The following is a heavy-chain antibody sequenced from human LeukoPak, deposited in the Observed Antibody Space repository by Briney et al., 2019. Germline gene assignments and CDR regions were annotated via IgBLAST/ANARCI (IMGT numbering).Heavy chain of an antibody. J-gene: IGHJ4*02. CDR2: IKQDGREK. D-gene: IGHD6-13*01. CDR3: ARHSSSWEFDQ. V-gene: IGHV3-7*04. CDR1: GFTFRSFW. Sequence: PGGSLRLSCAASGFTFRSFWMSWVRQAPGKGLEWVANIKQDGREKYYVDSAKGRFTISRDNAKNSLYPQMNSLRAEDTAAYYCARHSSSWEFDQWGQGTLVIVSS.